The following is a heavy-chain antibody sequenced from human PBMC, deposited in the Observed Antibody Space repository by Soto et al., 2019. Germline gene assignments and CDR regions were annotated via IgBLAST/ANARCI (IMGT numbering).Heavy chain of an antibody. CDR3: ASSIN. Sequence: PGRSLILSCAASGFPFSSSGMHWVRQAPGKWLDWVAVIWYEGSNKYYADSVKGRFTISRDNSKNTLFLQMNNLRVDDTAVYYCASSINWGQGTLVTVSS. J-gene: IGHJ1*01. V-gene: IGHV3-33*01. CDR2: IWYEGSNK. CDR1: GFPFSSSG.